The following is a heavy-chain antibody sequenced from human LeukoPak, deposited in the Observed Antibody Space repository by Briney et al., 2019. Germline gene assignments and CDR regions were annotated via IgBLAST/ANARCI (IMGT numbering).Heavy chain of an antibody. V-gene: IGHV4-39*07. CDR3: ASKLGYQRPRYYYYMDV. J-gene: IGHJ6*03. D-gene: IGHD2-2*01. CDR1: GGSISSSSYY. Sequence: PSETLSLTCTVSGGSISSSSYYWGWIRQPPGKGLEWIGEINHSGSTNYNPSLKSRVTISVDTSKNQFSLKLSSVTAADTAVYYCASKLGYQRPRYYYYMDVWGKGTTVTVSS. CDR2: INHSGST.